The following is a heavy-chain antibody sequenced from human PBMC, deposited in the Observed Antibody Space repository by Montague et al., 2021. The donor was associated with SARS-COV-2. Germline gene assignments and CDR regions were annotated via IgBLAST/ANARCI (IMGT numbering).Heavy chain of an antibody. D-gene: IGHD7-27*01. V-gene: IGHV4-34*12. CDR3: AKDSHIYETRGRRTGWFDP. CDR2: VFRSGIT. Sequence: SETLSLTCAVYGDSGVVEHWRRSEEHPSEGQAPLEDVFRSGITNYNPSLQSRLTMSVDTYKKQFSLRLSSVTAADTAVYFCAKDSHIYETRGRRTGWFDPWGQGTLVTVSS. J-gene: IGHJ5*02. CDR1: GDSGVVEH.